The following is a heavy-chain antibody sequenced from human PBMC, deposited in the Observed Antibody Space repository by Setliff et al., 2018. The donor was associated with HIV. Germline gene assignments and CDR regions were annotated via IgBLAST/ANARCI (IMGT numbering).Heavy chain of an antibody. CDR3: ARDLGVSYRHYMKGNYFDN. CDR1: GSTSSTDA. Sequence: ASVKVSCKASGSTSSTDAISWVRQAPGQGLEWMGWISTYGGSTNYAQKFQGRVSMTTDTSTRTVYMELTNLRSDDTAVYYCARDLGVSYRHYMKGNYFDNWGQGTLVTVSS. J-gene: IGHJ4*02. D-gene: IGHD3-16*02. CDR2: ISTYGGST. V-gene: IGHV1-18*01.